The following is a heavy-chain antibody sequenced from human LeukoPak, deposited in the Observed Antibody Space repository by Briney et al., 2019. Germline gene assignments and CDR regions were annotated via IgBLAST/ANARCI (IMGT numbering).Heavy chain of an antibody. J-gene: IGHJ3*02. V-gene: IGHV3-72*01. CDR1: GFTFSDHF. D-gene: IGHD2-8*02. CDR2: SRNKADSYAT. CDR3: ARKVIGSTTSGGLDI. Sequence: GGSLRLSCAASGFTFSDHFMDWVRQAPGKGLEWVGRSRNKADSYATEYAASVKGRFTISRDESKNSLYLQMNSLTTEDTAVYHCARKVIGSTTSGGLDIWGQGTVVTVSS.